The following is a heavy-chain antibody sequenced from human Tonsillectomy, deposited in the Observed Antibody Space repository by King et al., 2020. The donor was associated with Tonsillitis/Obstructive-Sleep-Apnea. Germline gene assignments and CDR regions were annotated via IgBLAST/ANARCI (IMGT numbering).Heavy chain of an antibody. J-gene: IGHJ6*03. Sequence: QLVQSGAEVKKPGSSVKVSCKASGGTFSSYAISWVRQAPGQGLEWMGGIIPIFGTANYAQKFQGRVTITADESTSTAYMELSSLRSEDTAVYYCARDRIRQKQLVPLLGYYYYYMDVWGKGTTVTVSS. CDR2: IIPIFGTA. V-gene: IGHV1-69*12. D-gene: IGHD6-6*01. CDR1: GGTFSSYA. CDR3: ARDRIRQKQLVPLLGYYYYYMDV.